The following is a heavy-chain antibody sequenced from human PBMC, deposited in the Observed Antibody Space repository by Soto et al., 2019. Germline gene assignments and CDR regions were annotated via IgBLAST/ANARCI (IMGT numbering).Heavy chain of an antibody. CDR3: AKVSRKGSAIDFDY. CDR1: GYTFSNYD. J-gene: IGHJ4*02. V-gene: IGHV1-8*01. Sequence: QVQLVQSGAELKKPGASVKVSCKASGYTFSNYDMNWGRRATGQGPEGIGGVNPNNGDTGYAQKFQGRVTLTTDISTTTAYMELTSLRSEDTAIYYCAKVSRKGSAIDFDYWGQGTLITVSS. D-gene: IGHD3-10*01. CDR2: VNPNNGDT.